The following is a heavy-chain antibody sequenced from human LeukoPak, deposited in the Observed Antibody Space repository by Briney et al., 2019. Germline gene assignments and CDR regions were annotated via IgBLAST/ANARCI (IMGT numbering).Heavy chain of an antibody. CDR3: ARDSGSYWTYYFDY. V-gene: IGHV3-7*01. J-gene: IGHJ4*02. D-gene: IGHD1-26*01. CDR1: GFTFSSYW. CDR2: IKQDGSEK. Sequence: GGSLRLSCAASGFTFSSYWMSWVRQAPGKGLEWVANIKQDGSEKYYVDSVKGRFTISRDNAKNSLYLQMNSLRAEDTAVYYCARDSGSYWTYYFDYWGQGTLVTVSS.